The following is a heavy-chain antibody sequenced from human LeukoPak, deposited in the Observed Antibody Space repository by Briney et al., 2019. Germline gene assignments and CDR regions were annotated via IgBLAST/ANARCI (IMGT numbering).Heavy chain of an antibody. Sequence: SETLSLTCTVSGRSISSSSYYWGWIRQPPGKGLEWIGSIYYCGSTYYNPSLKSRVTISVDTSKNQFSLKLSSVTAADTAVYYCARVSWTVPPNRAFDIRGQGTMVTVSS. CDR2: IYYCGST. V-gene: IGHV4-39*07. J-gene: IGHJ3*02. CDR3: ARVSWTVPPNRAFDI. CDR1: GRSISSSSYY. D-gene: IGHD1-14*01.